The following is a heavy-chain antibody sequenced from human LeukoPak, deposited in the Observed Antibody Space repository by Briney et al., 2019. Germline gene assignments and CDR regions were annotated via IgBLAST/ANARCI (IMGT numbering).Heavy chain of an antibody. D-gene: IGHD1-26*01. CDR1: GYSFTDYW. CDR2: IYPSDSGT. Sequence: GESLKISCKTSGYSFTDYWIGWVRQMPGKGLEWMGFIYPSDSGTRYSPSFQGQVTISADKSISTAYLQWSSLKASDTAMYYCARLGSGSYGGFDYWGQGTLVTVSS. V-gene: IGHV5-51*01. J-gene: IGHJ4*02. CDR3: ARLGSGSYGGFDY.